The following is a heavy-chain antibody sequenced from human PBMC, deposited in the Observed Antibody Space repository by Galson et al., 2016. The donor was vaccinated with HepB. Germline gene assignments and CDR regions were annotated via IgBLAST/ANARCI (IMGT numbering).Heavy chain of an antibody. D-gene: IGHD2-2*01. V-gene: IGHV3-7*04. CDR3: ARDSGYCNNINCKCDAFDM. Sequence: SLRLSCAGSGFTFSGSWMSWVRQAPGKGLEWVANIKEDGSEKYYVDSVKGRFTISRDNAKNSLFLQMNSLRAEDTAVYYCARDSGYCNNINCKCDAFDMWGQATMVTVSS. CDR1: GFTFSGSW. J-gene: IGHJ3*02. CDR2: IKEDGSEK.